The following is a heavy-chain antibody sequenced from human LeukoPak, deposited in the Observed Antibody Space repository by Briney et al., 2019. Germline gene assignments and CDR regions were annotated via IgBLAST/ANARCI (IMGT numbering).Heavy chain of an antibody. CDR1: GFTFSTYS. CDR3: ARDPPYSDSSGYYYDY. CDR2: ISGSSIYI. Sequence: PGGSLRLSCAASGFTFSTYSMNWVRQAPGKGLEWVSSISGSSIYIYYADSVKGRLTISRDNAKNSLYLQMNSLRAEDTAVYYCARDPPYSDSSGYYYDYWGQGTLVTVSS. D-gene: IGHD3-22*01. V-gene: IGHV3-21*01. J-gene: IGHJ4*02.